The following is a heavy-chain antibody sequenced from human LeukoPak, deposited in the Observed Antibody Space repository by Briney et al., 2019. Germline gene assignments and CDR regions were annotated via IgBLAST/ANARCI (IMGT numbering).Heavy chain of an antibody. Sequence: GGSLRLSCAASGFTFSSYAMSWVRQAPGKGVEWVSAISISGGSTYSADSVKGRFTISRDNSKNTLYLQMNSLRAEDTAVYYCAKGDYRYYFDYWGQGTLVTVSS. J-gene: IGHJ4*02. CDR3: AKGDYRYYFDY. CDR2: ISISGGST. V-gene: IGHV3-23*01. CDR1: GFTFSSYA. D-gene: IGHD3-10*01.